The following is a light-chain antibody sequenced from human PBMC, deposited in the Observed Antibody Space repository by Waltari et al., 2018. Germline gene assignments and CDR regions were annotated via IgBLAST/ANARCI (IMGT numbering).Light chain of an antibody. CDR3: SSYTTSSAPGV. V-gene: IGLV2-14*01. CDR1: DSDVGAYDF. J-gene: IGLJ1*01. CDR2: EVS. Sequence: QSALTQPASVSGSPGQSITISCHGTDSDVGAYDFVPWYQQHPGKAPHLIIYEVSNRPSGISNRFSASKSGNTASLTISGLQAEDEADYYCSSYTTSSAPGVFGTGTRVTVL.